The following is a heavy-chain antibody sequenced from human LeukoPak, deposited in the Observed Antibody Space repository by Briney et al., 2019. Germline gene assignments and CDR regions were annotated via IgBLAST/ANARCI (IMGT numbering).Heavy chain of an antibody. Sequence: SETLSLTCTVSGGSISSYYWSWIRQPPGKGLEWIGYIYYSGSTNYNPSLKSRVTISVDTSKNQFSLKLSSVTAADTAVYYCARDSRIIVATILFDYWGQGTLVTVSS. CDR2: IYYSGST. J-gene: IGHJ4*02. D-gene: IGHD5-12*01. CDR1: GGSISSYY. V-gene: IGHV4-59*12. CDR3: ARDSRIIVATILFDY.